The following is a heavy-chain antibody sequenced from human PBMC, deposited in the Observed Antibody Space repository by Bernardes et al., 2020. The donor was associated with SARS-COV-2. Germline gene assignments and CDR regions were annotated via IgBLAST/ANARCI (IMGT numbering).Heavy chain of an antibody. D-gene: IGHD2-15*01. Sequence: SETLSLTCAAYGGSFSGYYWSWIRQPPGKGLEWIGEINHSGSTNYNPSLKSRLTTSDDTSKNQFSLKLSSVTAADTAVYYCARGVVVVAAEMTNYYCYYGMDVWGQGTTVTISS. J-gene: IGHJ6*02. CDR1: GGSFSGYY. CDR3: ARGVVVVAAEMTNYYCYYGMDV. V-gene: IGHV4-34*01. CDR2: INHSGST.